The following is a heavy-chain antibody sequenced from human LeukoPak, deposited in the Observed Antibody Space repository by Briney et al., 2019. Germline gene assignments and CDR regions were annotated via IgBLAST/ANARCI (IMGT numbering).Heavy chain of an antibody. CDR2: INPNSGGT. V-gene: IGHV1-2*02. CDR1: GYTFTGYY. CDR3: ANGDYYEKVSNLFDA. Sequence: ASVKVSCKPSGYTFTGYYMHWVRQAPGQGLEWMGWINPNSGGTNYEQKFQGRVTITRDTSISTAYMELSRLRSDDTAVYYCANGDYYEKVSNLFDAWGQGTLVTVSS. D-gene: IGHD3-22*01. J-gene: IGHJ5*02.